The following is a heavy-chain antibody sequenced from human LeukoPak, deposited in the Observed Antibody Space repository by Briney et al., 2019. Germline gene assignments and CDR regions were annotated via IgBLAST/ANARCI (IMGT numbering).Heavy chain of an antibody. Sequence: GGSLRLSCAASGFNFNYYAMTWVRQAPGKGLEWVSGIGGSGIRTYYADPVRGRFTVSRDNSKNILTLHLSSLRVEDTALYYCAKDRFGHTDQRPLAVDSWGQGTLVIVSS. CDR3: AKDRFGHTDQRPLAVDS. CDR1: GFNFNYYA. CDR2: IGGSGIRT. J-gene: IGHJ4*02. D-gene: IGHD3-10*01. V-gene: IGHV3-23*01.